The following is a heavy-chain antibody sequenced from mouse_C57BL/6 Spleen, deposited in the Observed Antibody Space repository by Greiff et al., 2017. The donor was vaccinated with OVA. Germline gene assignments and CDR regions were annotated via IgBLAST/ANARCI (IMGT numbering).Heavy chain of an antibody. Sequence: VHLVESGAELVRPGASVTLSCKASGYTFTDYEMHWVKQTPVHGLEWIGAIDPETGGTAYNQKFKGKAILTADKSSSTAYMELRSLTSEDSAVYYCTRPGNAMDYWGQGTSVTVSS. J-gene: IGHJ4*01. V-gene: IGHV1-15*01. CDR3: TRPGNAMDY. CDR1: GYTFTDYE. CDR2: IDPETGGT.